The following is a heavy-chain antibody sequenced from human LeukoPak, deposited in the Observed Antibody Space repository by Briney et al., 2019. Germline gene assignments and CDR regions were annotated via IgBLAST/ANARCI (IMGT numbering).Heavy chain of an antibody. J-gene: IGHJ4*02. D-gene: IGHD5-12*01. Sequence: GGSLRLSCAGSGFTFSSSSISWVRQAPGKGLEWVSAITDAVGSTHYADSVKGRFTISSDNSKNTVYLQMNSLRPGDMAVYYCAKEIFSGLLYIDYWGQGTLVTVSS. CDR1: GFTFSSSS. CDR3: AKEIFSGLLYIDY. CDR2: ITDAVGST. V-gene: IGHV3-23*01.